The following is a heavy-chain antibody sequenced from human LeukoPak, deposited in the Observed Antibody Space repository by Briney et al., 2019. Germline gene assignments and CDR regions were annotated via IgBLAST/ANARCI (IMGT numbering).Heavy chain of an antibody. V-gene: IGHV3-74*01. CDR3: ARDRPFWN. D-gene: IGHD3-3*01. J-gene: IGHJ4*02. Sequence: SGGSLRLSCAASGLTSTNYWMHWVRQVPGKGLVWVSRIKLDENTAYYADFVKGRFTISRDDAETTVYLQMNSLRAEDSAVYYCARDRPFWNWGQGTLVTVSS. CDR2: IKLDENTA. CDR1: GLTSTNYW.